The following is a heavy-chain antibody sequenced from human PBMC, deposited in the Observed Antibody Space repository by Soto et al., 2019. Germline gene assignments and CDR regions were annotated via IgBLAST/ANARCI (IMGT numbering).Heavy chain of an antibody. CDR1: GYTFSSYW. Sequence: GGSLRLSCAASGYTFSSYWMHWVRQAPGKGLVWVSRINSDGSSTSYADSVKGRFTISRDNAKNTLYLQMNSLRAEDTAVYYCVRTSLVVAAATREDYWGQGTLVTVSS. CDR3: VRTSLVVAAATREDY. J-gene: IGHJ4*02. CDR2: INSDGSST. V-gene: IGHV3-74*01. D-gene: IGHD2-15*01.